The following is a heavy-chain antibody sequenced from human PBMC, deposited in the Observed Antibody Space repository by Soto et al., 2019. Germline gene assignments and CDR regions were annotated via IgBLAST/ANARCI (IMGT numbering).Heavy chain of an antibody. V-gene: IGHV5-51*01. J-gene: IGHJ6*02. D-gene: IGHD3-22*01. CDR3: ARHFYYDSSAYKPYYYYGMDV. Sequence: PGESLKISCKGSGYSFTSYWIGWVRQMPGKGLEWMGIIYPGDSDTRYSPSFQGQVTISADKSISTAYLQWSSLKASDTAMYYCARHFYYDSSAYKPYYYYGMDVWGQGTTVTVSS. CDR1: GYSFTSYW. CDR2: IYPGDSDT.